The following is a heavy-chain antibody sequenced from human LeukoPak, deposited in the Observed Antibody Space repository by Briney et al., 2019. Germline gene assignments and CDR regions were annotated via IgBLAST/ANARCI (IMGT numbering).Heavy chain of an antibody. CDR3: ATDSIGDYVGSQFDY. V-gene: IGHV1-24*01. Sequence: ASVKVSCKASGGTFSSYAISWVRQAPGQGLEWMGGFDPEDGETIYAQKFQGRVTMTEDTSTDTAYMELSSLRSEDTAVYYCATDSIGDYVGSQFDYWGQGTLVTVSS. J-gene: IGHJ4*02. CDR2: FDPEDGET. CDR1: GGTFSSYA. D-gene: IGHD4-17*01.